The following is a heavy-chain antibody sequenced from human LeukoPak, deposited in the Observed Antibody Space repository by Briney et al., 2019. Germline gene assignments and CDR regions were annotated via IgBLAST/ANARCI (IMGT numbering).Heavy chain of an antibody. V-gene: IGHV3-21*01. CDR3: AGGYSSSWYTFDP. J-gene: IGHJ5*02. CDR2: ISSSSSYI. Sequence: GGSLRLSCAASGLTFSSYNMNWVRQAPGKGLEWVSSISSSSSYIYYADSMKGRFTISRDNAKSSVYLQMNSLRAEDTAVYYCAGGYSSSWYTFDPWGQGTLVTVSS. CDR1: GLTFSSYN. D-gene: IGHD6-13*01.